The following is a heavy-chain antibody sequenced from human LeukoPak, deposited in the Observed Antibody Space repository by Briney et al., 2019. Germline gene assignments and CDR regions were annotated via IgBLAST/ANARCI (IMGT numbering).Heavy chain of an antibody. D-gene: IGHD2-15*01. CDR3: ASSHCSGGSCHWGFDY. CDR1: GYTFTSYG. Sequence: ASVKVSCKASGYTFTSYGISWVRQAPGQGLEWMGWISAYNGNTNYAQKLQGRVTMTTDTSTSTAYMDLRSLRSDDTAVDYCASSHCSGGSCHWGFDYWGQGTLVTVFS. J-gene: IGHJ4*02. V-gene: IGHV1-18*01. CDR2: ISAYNGNT.